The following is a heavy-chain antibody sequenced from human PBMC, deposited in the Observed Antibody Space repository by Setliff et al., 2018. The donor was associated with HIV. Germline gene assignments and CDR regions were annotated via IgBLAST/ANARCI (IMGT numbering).Heavy chain of an antibody. V-gene: IGHV4-39*01. CDR1: GGSVDSRDYY. J-gene: IGHJ3*02. CDR2: ILYGGTT. Sequence: SETLSLTCAVSGGSVDSRDYYWGWIRQPPGKGLEWIGNILYGGTTYYTPSLKGRVSISVNTSRNQFSLRLNSVTAADTAVYYCARPTTGLGGGAAFDIWGQGTMVTVSS. CDR3: ARPTTGLGGGAAFDI. D-gene: IGHD2-8*01.